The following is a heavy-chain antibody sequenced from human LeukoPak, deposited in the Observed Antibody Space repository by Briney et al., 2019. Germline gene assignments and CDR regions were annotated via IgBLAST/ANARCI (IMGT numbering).Heavy chain of an antibody. Sequence: SETLPLTCTVSGGSISSGGYYWSWIRQHPGKGLEWIGYIYYSGSTYYNPSLKSRVTISVDTSKNQFSLKLSSVTAADTAVYYCARDEGYSFDYWGQGTLVTVSS. J-gene: IGHJ4*02. V-gene: IGHV4-31*03. CDR2: IYYSGST. CDR1: GGSISSGGYY. D-gene: IGHD5-12*01. CDR3: ARDEGYSFDY.